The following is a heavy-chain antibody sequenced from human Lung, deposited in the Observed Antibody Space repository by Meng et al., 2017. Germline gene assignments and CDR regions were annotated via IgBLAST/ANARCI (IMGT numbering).Heavy chain of an antibody. D-gene: IGHD1-26*01. CDR3: TWDDKAVSDY. V-gene: IGHV3-15*01. CDR1: GFYFNNAW. CDR2: IKSNTDGGTA. Sequence: EVQLVEYGGDLVKPGGYLRLSCAGSGFYFNNAWMSWVRQAPGKGLEWVGRIKSNTDGGTAEYAAPVTGRFTISRDDSKSTLYLQMSGLRIDDTGVYYCTWDDKAVSDYWGQGTLVTVSS. J-gene: IGHJ4*02.